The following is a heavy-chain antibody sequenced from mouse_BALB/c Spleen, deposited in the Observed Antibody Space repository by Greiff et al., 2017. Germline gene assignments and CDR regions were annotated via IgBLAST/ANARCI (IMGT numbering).Heavy chain of an antibody. V-gene: IGHV2-9*02. CDR2: IWAGGST. CDR3: ARGSRGYWYFDV. J-gene: IGHJ1*01. CDR1: GFSLTSYG. Sequence: VQGVESGPGLVAPSQSLSITCTVSGFSLTSYGVHWVRQPPGKGLEWLGVIWAGGSTNYNSALMSRLSISKDNSKSQVFLKMNSLQTDDTAMYYCARGSRGYWYFDVWGAGTTVTVSS.